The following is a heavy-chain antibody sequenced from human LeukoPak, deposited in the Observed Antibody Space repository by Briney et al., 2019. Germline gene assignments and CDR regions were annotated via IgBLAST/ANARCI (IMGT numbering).Heavy chain of an antibody. CDR3: ARGGIFGVGPYYYYYYMDV. CDR2: IIPIFGTA. J-gene: IGHJ6*03. D-gene: IGHD3-3*01. Sequence: SVKVSCKASGGTFSSYAISWVRQAPGQGLEWMGGIIPIFGTANYAQKFQGRVTITTDGSTSTAYMELSSLRSEDTAVYYCARGGIFGVGPYYYYYYMDVWGKGTTVTVSS. CDR1: GGTFSSYA. V-gene: IGHV1-69*05.